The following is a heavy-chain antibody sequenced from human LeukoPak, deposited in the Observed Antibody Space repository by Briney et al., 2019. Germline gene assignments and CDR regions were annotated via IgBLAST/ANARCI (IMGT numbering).Heavy chain of an antibody. CDR2: IKHDGSEK. Sequence: GGSLRLSCAASGFILTNYFMSWVRQAPGKGLEWVASIKHDGSEKYYVDSVRGRFTISRDNTLNSLYLQMSSLRAEDTAVYYCATDRGWRTSGYYLYYFEYWGQGTLVTYSS. CDR3: ATDRGWRTSGYYLYYFEY. J-gene: IGHJ4*02. D-gene: IGHD3-3*01. V-gene: IGHV3-7*01. CDR1: GFILTNYF.